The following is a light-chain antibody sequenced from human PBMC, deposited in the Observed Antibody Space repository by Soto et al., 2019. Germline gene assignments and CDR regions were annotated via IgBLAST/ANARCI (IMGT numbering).Light chain of an antibody. J-gene: IGKJ5*01. Sequence: EIGLTQSPATLSLSPGERATLSCRASQSVSSSYLAWYQQKPGQAPRLLLYGASTRATGIPVRFSGSGFGTEFTLTISSLQSEDFAVYYCQQYKNWPLFGQGTRLEIK. V-gene: IGKV3-15*01. CDR3: QQYKNWPL. CDR2: GAS. CDR1: QSVSSSY.